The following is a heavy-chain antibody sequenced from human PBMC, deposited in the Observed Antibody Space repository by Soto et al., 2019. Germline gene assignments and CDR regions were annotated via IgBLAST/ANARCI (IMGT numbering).Heavy chain of an antibody. J-gene: IGHJ5*02. D-gene: IGHD2-8*01. CDR2: IIPIFGTA. CDR3: ARDHCTNGVCSPYNWFDP. Sequence: GASVKVSCKASGGTFSSYAISWVRQAPGQGLEWMGGIIPIFGTANYAQKFQGRVTITADESTSTAYMELSSLRSEDTAVYYCARDHCTNGVCSPYNWFDPWGQGXLVTV. V-gene: IGHV1-69*13. CDR1: GGTFSSYA.